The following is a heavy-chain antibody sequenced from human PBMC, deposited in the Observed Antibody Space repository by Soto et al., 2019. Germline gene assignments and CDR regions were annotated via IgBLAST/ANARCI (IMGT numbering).Heavy chain of an antibody. J-gene: IGHJ6*02. Sequence: SETLSLTCTVSGGSLSDYYWPWIRQSPGKWLEWIGEIHPSGSTNYNPSLRRRVTISVDTSKNQFSLKLTSLTAADTAVYYCARGRDEYKLGNVWGHGXTVTVYS. V-gene: IGHV4-34*01. CDR1: GGSLSDYY. CDR2: IHPSGST. CDR3: ARGRDEYKLGNV. D-gene: IGHD1-1*01.